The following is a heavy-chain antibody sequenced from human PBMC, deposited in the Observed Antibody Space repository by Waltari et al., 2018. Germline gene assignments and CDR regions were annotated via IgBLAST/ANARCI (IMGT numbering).Heavy chain of an antibody. CDR2: ISSSGSTI. CDR3: ARDQDPMSSSFDY. D-gene: IGHD6-6*01. CDR1: GFTFSVYY. J-gene: IGHJ4*02. V-gene: IGHV3-11*01. Sequence: QVQLVESGGGLVKPGGSLRLSCAAYGFTFSVYYMTWIRQAPWKGLEWVSYISSSGSTIYYADSVKGRFTISRDNAKNSLYLQMNSLRAEDTAVYYCARDQDPMSSSFDYWGQGTLVTVSS.